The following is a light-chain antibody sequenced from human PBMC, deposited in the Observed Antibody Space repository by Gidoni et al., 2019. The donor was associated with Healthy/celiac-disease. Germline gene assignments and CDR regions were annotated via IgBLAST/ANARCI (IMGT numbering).Light chain of an antibody. CDR1: QSVLYSSNNKNY. V-gene: IGKV4-1*01. J-gene: IGKJ3*01. Sequence: IVMTLSPDSLAVSLGERATINCKSSQSVLYSSNNKNYLAWYQQKPGQPPKLLIYWASTRESGVPDRFSGSGSETDFNRNISSVEAEDVAVYYCQKYYSTPSTFGPGTKVDIK. CDR3: QKYYSTPST. CDR2: WAS.